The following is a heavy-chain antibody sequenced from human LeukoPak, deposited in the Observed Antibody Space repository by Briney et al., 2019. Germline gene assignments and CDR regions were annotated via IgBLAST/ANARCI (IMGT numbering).Heavy chain of an antibody. Sequence: VASVKVSCKASGYTFTGYYMHWVRQAPGQGLEWMGIINPSGGSTSYAQKFQGRVTMTRDTSTSIVYMELSSLRSEDTAVYYCARDHATKVLADWGQGTLVTVSS. V-gene: IGHV1-46*01. J-gene: IGHJ4*02. CDR3: ARDHATKVLAD. CDR1: GYTFTGYY. CDR2: INPSGGST. D-gene: IGHD5-12*01.